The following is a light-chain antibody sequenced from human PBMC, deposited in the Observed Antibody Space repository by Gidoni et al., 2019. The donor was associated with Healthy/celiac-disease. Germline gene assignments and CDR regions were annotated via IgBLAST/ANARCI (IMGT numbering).Light chain of an antibody. CDR2: DAY. CDR3: QQRSNWPPWT. CDR1: QSVSSY. Sequence: LVLTHSPATLSLSPGERATPSCRASQSVSSYRAWYQQKPGQAPRLLIYDAYNRATGIPARFSGSGSGTDFTLTISSLEPEDFAVYYCQQRSNWPPWTFXXXTKVEIK. J-gene: IGKJ1*01. V-gene: IGKV3-11*01.